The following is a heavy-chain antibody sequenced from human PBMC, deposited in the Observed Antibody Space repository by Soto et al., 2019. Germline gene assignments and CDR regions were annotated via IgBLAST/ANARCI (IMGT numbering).Heavy chain of an antibody. CDR3: ARGNGLILAIQGAAPDRCYLAA. D-gene: IGHD2-15*01. V-gene: IGHV4-34*01. Sequence: PSETLSLTCAVYGGSFRGYYWSRIRQPPGKGRGWIGDFNHSGSINYNRSLKSRVTISVDTSKNQFSLRVRSVTAADTAIYYCARGNGLILAIQGAAPDRCYLAAWSQGTLFTVAS. J-gene: IGHJ5*02. CDR2: FNHSGSI. CDR1: GGSFRGYY.